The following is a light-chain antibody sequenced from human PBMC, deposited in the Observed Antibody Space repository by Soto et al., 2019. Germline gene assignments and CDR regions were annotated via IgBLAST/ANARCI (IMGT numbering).Light chain of an antibody. Sequence: QSVLTQPASVSGSPGQSITISCTGTSRDIGNYNYVSWYQQHPGKAPKLIIYDVTKRPSGVPDRFSGSKSGNTASLIISGLQAADEAEYYCCCCSYAGSSSFRVLFGGGTQLTVL. CDR3: CSYAGSSSFRVL. CDR2: DVT. J-gene: IGLJ2*01. CDR1: SRDIGNYNY. V-gene: IGLV2-11*01.